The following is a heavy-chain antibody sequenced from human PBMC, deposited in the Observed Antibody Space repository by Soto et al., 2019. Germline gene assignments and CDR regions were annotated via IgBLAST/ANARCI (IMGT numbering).Heavy chain of an antibody. CDR1: GASIGASY. Sequence: QVQLQESGPRLVKPSETLSLTCTVSGASIGASYWSWIRQSPGKGLEWMGYIFYSGSTNYSPSLNSRVSMTVDSSKNQVSLTLSSVTAADTAGYYCARVSTVTNLDYWGHGMLVTVSS. CDR2: IFYSGST. D-gene: IGHD4-17*01. J-gene: IGHJ4*01. V-gene: IGHV4-59*01. CDR3: ARVSTVTNLDY.